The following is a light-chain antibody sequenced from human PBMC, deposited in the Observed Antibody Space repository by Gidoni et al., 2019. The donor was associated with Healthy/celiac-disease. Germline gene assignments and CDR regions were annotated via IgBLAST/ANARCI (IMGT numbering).Light chain of an antibody. CDR1: KLGEKY. CDR3: QAWDSSVV. Sequence: SYELTQTPSVSVSPGQTASITCSGDKLGEKYACWYQQKPGQSPVLVIYQDSKRPSGIPERFSGSNSGNTATLTISGTQAMDEADYYCQAWDSSVVFGGGTKLTVL. V-gene: IGLV3-1*01. J-gene: IGLJ2*01. CDR2: QDS.